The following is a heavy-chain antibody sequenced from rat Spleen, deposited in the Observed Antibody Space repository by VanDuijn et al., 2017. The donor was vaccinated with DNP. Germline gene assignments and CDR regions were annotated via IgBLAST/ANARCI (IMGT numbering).Heavy chain of an antibody. Sequence: QVQLRESGPGLVQPSQTLSLACTVSGFSLTTHHVHWVRQPSGKGLEWMGVVWIGGTTHISSIFKSRVSINRDTSRNQVFLEVNSLQSEDSATYFCARDGQWDYLDYWGQGVMVTVAS. CDR3: ARDGQWDYLDY. V-gene: IGHV2-43*01. D-gene: IGHD1-1*01. CDR2: VWIGGTT. CDR1: GFSLTTHH. J-gene: IGHJ2*01.